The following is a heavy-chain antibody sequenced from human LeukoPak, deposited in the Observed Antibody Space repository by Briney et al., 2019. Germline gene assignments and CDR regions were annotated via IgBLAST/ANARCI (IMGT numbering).Heavy chain of an antibody. Sequence: GESLKISCKGSGYSFTSYWIGWVRQMPGKGLEWMGIIYPGDSDTRYSPSFQGQVTISADKSISTAYLQWSSLKASDTATYYCARRGCSSTSCYAAFDYWGQGTLVTVSS. CDR2: IYPGDSDT. D-gene: IGHD2-2*01. V-gene: IGHV5-51*01. CDR1: GYSFTSYW. CDR3: ARRGCSSTSCYAAFDY. J-gene: IGHJ4*02.